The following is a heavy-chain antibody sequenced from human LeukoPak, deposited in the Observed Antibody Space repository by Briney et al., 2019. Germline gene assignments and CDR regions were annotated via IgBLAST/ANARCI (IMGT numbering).Heavy chain of an antibody. CDR3: ARGTSRIFVKYQLPYGDY. CDR2: ISISSSTI. V-gene: IGHV3-48*01. J-gene: IGHJ4*02. Sequence: GGSLRLSCAASGFTFSSYSMNWVRQAPGKGLEWVSYISISSSTIYYADSVKGRFTISRDNAKNSLYLQMNSLRAEDTAVYYCARGTSRIFVKYQLPYGDYWGQGTLVTVSS. D-gene: IGHD2-2*01. CDR1: GFTFSSYS.